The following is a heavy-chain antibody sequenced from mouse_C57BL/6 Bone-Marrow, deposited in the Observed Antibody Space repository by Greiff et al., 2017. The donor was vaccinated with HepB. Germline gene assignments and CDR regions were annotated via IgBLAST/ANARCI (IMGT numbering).Heavy chain of an antibody. Sequence: VQLKESGPGLAKPSQTLSLTCSVTGYSITSDYWNWIRKFPGNKLEYMGYISHSGSTYYNPSIKSRISITRDTTKNKYYLQLNSVTTKDTATYYCARAIYGNYGWYFDVWGTGTTVTVSS. CDR1: GYSITSDY. CDR2: ISHSGST. J-gene: IGHJ1*03. D-gene: IGHD2-1*01. CDR3: ARAIYGNYGWYFDV. V-gene: IGHV3-8*01.